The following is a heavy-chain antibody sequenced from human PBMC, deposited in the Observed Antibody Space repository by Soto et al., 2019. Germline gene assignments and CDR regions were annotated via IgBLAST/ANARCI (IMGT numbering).Heavy chain of an antibody. CDR1: GGSISSGGYY. Sequence: QVQLQESGPGLVKPSQTLSLTCTVSGGSISSGGYYWSWIRQHPGKGLEWIGYIYYSGSTYYNPTIKSRVTISVDTSKNPFSLKLSSVTAADTAVYYCARGPGTMAKIDYWGQGTLVTVSS. V-gene: IGHV4-31*03. J-gene: IGHJ4*02. CDR2: IYYSGST. D-gene: IGHD3-10*01. CDR3: ARGPGTMAKIDY.